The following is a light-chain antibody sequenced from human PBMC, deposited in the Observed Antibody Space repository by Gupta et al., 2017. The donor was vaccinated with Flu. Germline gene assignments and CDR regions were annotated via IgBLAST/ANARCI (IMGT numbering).Light chain of an antibody. J-gene: IGKJ1*01. CDR2: LGS. CDR3: RQSLQTAQT. V-gene: IGKV2-28*01. Sequence: DIVMTQSPLSLPVTPGEPASISCRSSQSLLHSNGYNYLDWYLQKPGQSPQLLIYLGSNRASGVPDRFSGSGSGTDFTLKISRVEAEDVGVYYCRQSLQTAQTFGLGTKVEIK. CDR1: QSLLHSNGYNY.